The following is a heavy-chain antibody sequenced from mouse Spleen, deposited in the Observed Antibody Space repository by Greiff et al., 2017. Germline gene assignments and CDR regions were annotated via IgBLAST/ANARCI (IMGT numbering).Heavy chain of an antibody. D-gene: IGHD1-1*01. CDR1: GFTFSSYA. J-gene: IGHJ2*01. V-gene: IGHV5-9-3*01. CDR3: ARRWQTTWYYFDY. CDR2: ISSGGSYT. Sequence: EVQGVESGGGLVKPGGSLKLSCAASGFTFSSYAMSWVRQTPEKRLEWVATISSGGSYTYYPDSVKGRFTISRDNAKNTLYLQMSSLRSEDTAMYYCARRWQTTWYYFDYWGQGTTLTVSS.